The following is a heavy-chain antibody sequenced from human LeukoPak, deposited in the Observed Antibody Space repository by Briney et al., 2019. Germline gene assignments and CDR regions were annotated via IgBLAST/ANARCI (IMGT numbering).Heavy chain of an antibody. CDR1: GFXLSTYW. CDR2: INSDGSRT. J-gene: IGHJ4*02. D-gene: IGHD6-13*01. Sequence: PGGSLRLSCAASGFXLSTYWMHWVRQGPGKGLMWVSCINSDGSRTTYADSVKGRFTISRDNAKNTLYLQMNTLRVEDTAVYYCARGSWSAADTNIDYWGQGTLVTVSS. V-gene: IGHV3-74*01. CDR3: ARGSWSAADTNIDY.